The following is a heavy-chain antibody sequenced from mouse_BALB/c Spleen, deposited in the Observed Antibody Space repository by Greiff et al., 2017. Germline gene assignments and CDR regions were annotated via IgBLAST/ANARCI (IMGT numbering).Heavy chain of an antibody. CDR1: GYTFSSYW. CDR3: AREIYGSSTGDAMDY. D-gene: IGHD1-1*01. J-gene: IGHJ4*01. CDR2: ILPGSGST. Sequence: QVQLKQSGAELMKPGASVKISCKATGYTFSSYWIEWVKQRPGHGLEWIGEILPGSGSTNYNEKFKGKATFTADTSSNTAYMQLSSLTSEDSAVYYCAREIYGSSTGDAMDYWGQGTSVTVSS. V-gene: IGHV1-9*01.